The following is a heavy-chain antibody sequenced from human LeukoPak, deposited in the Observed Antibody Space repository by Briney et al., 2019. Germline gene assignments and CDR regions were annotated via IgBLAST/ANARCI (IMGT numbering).Heavy chain of an antibody. CDR3: ARDRTDYGDYWFDP. V-gene: IGHV4-59*01. Sequence: SKTLSLTCTVSGGSISSYYWSWIRQPPGKGLEWIGYIYYSGSTNYNPSLKSRVTISVDTSKNQFSLKLSSVTAADTAVYYCARDRTDYGDYWFDPWGQGTLVTVSS. CDR1: GGSISSYY. J-gene: IGHJ5*02. D-gene: IGHD4-17*01. CDR2: IYYSGST.